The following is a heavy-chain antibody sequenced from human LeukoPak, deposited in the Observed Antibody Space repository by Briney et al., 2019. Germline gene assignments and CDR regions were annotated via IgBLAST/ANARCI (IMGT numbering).Heavy chain of an antibody. CDR3: AHLRYCSSTSCLNWFDP. Sequence: SGPTLVKPTQTLTLTCTFSGFSLSTSGVGVGWIRQPPGKALGWLALIYWDDDKRYSPSLKSRLTITKDTSKNQVVLTMTNMDPVDTATYYCAHLRYCSSTSCLNWFDPWGQGTLVTVSS. CDR1: GFSLSTSGVG. V-gene: IGHV2-5*02. D-gene: IGHD2-2*01. J-gene: IGHJ5*02. CDR2: IYWDDDK.